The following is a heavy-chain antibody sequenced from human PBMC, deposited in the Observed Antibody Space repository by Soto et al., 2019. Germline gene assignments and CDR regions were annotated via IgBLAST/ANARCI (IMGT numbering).Heavy chain of an antibody. V-gene: IGHV3-23*01. CDR1: GFTFSDCA. D-gene: IGHD3-10*01. Sequence: GGSLRLSCSASGFTFSDCAMSWVRQAPGKGLEWVSAISGGAGSTYYADSVKGRFAISRDNSKNTMYLQMNSLRAEDTAIYYCAKDWGTFLYHYTSGSPSDFHYFDHWGQGSLVTVSS. CDR2: ISGGAGST. CDR3: AKDWGTFLYHYTSGSPSDFHYFDH. J-gene: IGHJ4*02.